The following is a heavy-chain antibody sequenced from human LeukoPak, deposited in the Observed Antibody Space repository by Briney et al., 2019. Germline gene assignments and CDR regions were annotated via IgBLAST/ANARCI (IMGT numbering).Heavy chain of an antibody. V-gene: IGHV3-66*01. D-gene: IGHD3-10*01. CDR3: ARGGPGSFGSGSYYAPYYYYGMDV. Sequence: GGSLRLSCAASGFTVSSNYMSWVRQAPGKGLEWVSVIYSGGSTYYADSVKGRFTISRDNSKNTLYLQMNSLRAEDTAVYYCARGGPGSFGSGSYYAPYYYYGMDVWGQGTTVTVSS. CDR2: IYSGGST. CDR1: GFTVSSNY. J-gene: IGHJ6*02.